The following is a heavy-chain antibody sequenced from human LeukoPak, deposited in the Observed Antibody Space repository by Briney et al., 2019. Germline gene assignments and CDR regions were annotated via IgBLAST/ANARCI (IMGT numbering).Heavy chain of an antibody. J-gene: IGHJ2*01. D-gene: IGHD2-21*02. Sequence: AASVKVSCKASGYTFTSYYMHWVRQAPGQGLEWMGIINPSGGSTSYAQKFQGGVTMTRDTSMSTVYMELSSLRSEDTAVYYCARDRGSKRVAYCGGDCYIGYFDLWGRGTLVTVSS. CDR2: INPSGGST. V-gene: IGHV1-46*01. CDR3: ARDRGSKRVAYCGGDCYIGYFDL. CDR1: GYTFTSYY.